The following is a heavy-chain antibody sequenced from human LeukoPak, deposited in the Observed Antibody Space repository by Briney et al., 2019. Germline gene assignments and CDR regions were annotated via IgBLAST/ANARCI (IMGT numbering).Heavy chain of an antibody. CDR1: GHTFTSYD. CDR2: MHPNSGNT. CDR3: ARGVAGTVDY. J-gene: IGHJ4*02. Sequence: ASVKVSCKXSGHTFTSYDINWVRQATGQGLEWMGWMHPNSGNTVYSHKFQGRVTITRNTSIITAYRELGRRRSEYTAVYNCARGVAGTVDYWGQGTLVTVSS. V-gene: IGHV1-8*03. D-gene: IGHD3/OR15-3a*01.